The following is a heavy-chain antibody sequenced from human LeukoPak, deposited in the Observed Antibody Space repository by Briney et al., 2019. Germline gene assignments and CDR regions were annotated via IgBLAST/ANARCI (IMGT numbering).Heavy chain of an antibody. D-gene: IGHD5-18*01. CDR2: IYTSGST. CDR3: ARASKDTAMVN. J-gene: IGHJ4*02. V-gene: IGHV4-61*02. CDR1: GGSISSGSYY. Sequence: SETLSLTCTVSGGSISSGSYYWSWIRQPAGKGLEWIGRIYTSGSTNYNPSLKSRVTISVDTSKNQFSLKLSSVIAADTAVYYCARASKDTAMVNWGQGTLVTVSS.